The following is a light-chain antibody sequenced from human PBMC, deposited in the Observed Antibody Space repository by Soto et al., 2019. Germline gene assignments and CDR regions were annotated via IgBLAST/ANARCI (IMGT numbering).Light chain of an antibody. CDR2: DAS. CDR3: QQRRNWPPWT. J-gene: IGKJ1*01. V-gene: IGKV3-11*01. Sequence: EIVLTQSPATLSLSPGERATLSCRASQSITSYLAWYQQKPGQAPRLLIYDASNRATGIPARFSGSGSGTDFTLTISSLEPEAFAVYYCQQRRNWPPWTFGQGTKV. CDR1: QSITSY.